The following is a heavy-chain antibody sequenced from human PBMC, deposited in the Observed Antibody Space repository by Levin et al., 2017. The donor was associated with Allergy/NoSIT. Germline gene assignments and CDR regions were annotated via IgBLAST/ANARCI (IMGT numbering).Heavy chain of an antibody. V-gene: IGHV4-4*07. CDR2: LYSNGNT. CDR1: GESISSFQ. D-gene: IGHD3-9*01. CDR3: ARDSNLVGFDS. Sequence: KPSETLSLTCTVSGESISSFQWSWIRQPAGKALEWLGRLYSNGNTKSKASLRSRVSMSRDTSHNQFSLKLNSVTAADTAVYFCARDSNLVGFDSWGQGTLVTVSS. J-gene: IGHJ4*02.